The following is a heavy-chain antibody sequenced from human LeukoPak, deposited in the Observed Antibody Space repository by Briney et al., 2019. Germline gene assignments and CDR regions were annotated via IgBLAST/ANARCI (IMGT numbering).Heavy chain of an antibody. J-gene: IGHJ4*02. CDR2: IYYSGST. D-gene: IGHD6-13*01. V-gene: IGHV4-30-4*01. CDR1: GGSISSGDYS. CDR3: ARDRAGSFDY. Sequence: SETLSLTCTVSGGSISSGDYSWSWIRQPPGKGLEWIGYIYYSGSTYYNPSLKSRVTISVDTSKNQFSLKLSSVTAADTAVYYCARDRAGSFDYWGQGTLVTVSS.